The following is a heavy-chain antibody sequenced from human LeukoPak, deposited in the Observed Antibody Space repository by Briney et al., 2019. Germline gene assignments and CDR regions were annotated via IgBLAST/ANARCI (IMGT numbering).Heavy chain of an antibody. CDR2: ISGSGGGT. CDR3: AKRGVVIRVILVGFHKEAYYFDS. J-gene: IGHJ4*02. Sequence: GGSLRLSCAVSGISLSNYGMSWVRQAPGKGLEWVAGISGSGGGTNYADSVKGRFTISRDNPKYTLYLQMNRLRAEDTAAYFCAKRGVVIRVILVGFHKEAYYFDSWGQGALVTVSS. V-gene: IGHV3-23*01. D-gene: IGHD3-22*01. CDR1: GISLSNYG.